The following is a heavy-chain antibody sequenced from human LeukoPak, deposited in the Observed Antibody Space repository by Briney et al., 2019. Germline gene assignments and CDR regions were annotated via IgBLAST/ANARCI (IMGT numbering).Heavy chain of an antibody. CDR2: IYYSGST. CDR3: ARAEGGYDWGFDY. J-gene: IGHJ4*02. CDR1: GGSISSGGYY. D-gene: IGHD5-12*01. V-gene: IGHV4-31*03. Sequence: PSETLSLTCTVSGGSISSGGYYWSWIRQHPGKGLEWIGYIYYSGSTYYNPSLKSRVTISVDTSKSQFSLKLSSVTAADTAVYYCARAEGGYDWGFDYWGQGTLVTVSS.